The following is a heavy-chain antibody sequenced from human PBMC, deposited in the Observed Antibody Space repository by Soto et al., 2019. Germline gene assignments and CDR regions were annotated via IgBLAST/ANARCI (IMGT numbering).Heavy chain of an antibody. J-gene: IGHJ6*02. V-gene: IGHV3-7*01. Sequence: GGSLRLSCAASGFHFTNYWMNWVRQPPGKGLEWVANIKHLESEKYYVDSVKGRFTISRDNAKNSLYLQMNSLRAEDTAVYYCARDPSIVLVPAATYYYYYYGMDVWGQGTTVTVSS. CDR1: GFHFTNYW. D-gene: IGHD2-2*01. CDR2: IKHLESEK. CDR3: ARDPSIVLVPAATYYYYYYGMDV.